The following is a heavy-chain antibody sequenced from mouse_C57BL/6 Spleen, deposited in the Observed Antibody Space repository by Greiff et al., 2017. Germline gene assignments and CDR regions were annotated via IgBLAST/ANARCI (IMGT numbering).Heavy chain of an antibody. D-gene: IGHD4-1*01. J-gene: IGHJ2*01. CDR3: AREGETGTDY. V-gene: IGHV1-64*01. Sequence: QVQLQQPGAELVKPGASVKLSCKASGYTFTSYWMHWVKRRPGQGLEWIGMIHPNSGSTNYNEKFKSKATLTVDKSSSTAYMQLSSLTSADSAVYYCAREGETGTDYWGQGTTLTVSS. CDR2: IHPNSGST. CDR1: GYTFTSYW.